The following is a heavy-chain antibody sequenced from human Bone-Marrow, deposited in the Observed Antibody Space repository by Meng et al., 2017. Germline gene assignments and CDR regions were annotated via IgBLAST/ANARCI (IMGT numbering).Heavy chain of an antibody. CDR1: GASVSSSSDA. D-gene: IGHD5-18*01. CDR3: AKNTHTGFDV. Sequence: VQLQQSGPGLVRLSQTLSPTCAISGASVSSSSDAWNWIRHSQSRGLEWLGRTYYRSKWYYGYAVSQRSRLTINPDTSKNQFSLQLNSVTPEDTAVYYCAKNTHTGFDVWGQGTMVTVSS. V-gene: IGHV6-1*01. CDR2: TYYRSKWYY. J-gene: IGHJ3*01.